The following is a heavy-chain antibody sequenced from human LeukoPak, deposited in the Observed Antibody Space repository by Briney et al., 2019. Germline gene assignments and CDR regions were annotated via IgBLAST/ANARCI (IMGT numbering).Heavy chain of an antibody. CDR2: IKQDGSEK. Sequence: GGSLRLSCAASGFTFSTYWMTWVRQAPGKGLEWVANIKQDGSEKYYVDSVKGRFTVSRGNAKNSLYLQMNSLRAEDTAVYYCARVIQWELLDYWGQGTLVTVSS. CDR3: ARVIQWELLDY. CDR1: GFTFSTYW. D-gene: IGHD1-26*01. J-gene: IGHJ4*02. V-gene: IGHV3-7*04.